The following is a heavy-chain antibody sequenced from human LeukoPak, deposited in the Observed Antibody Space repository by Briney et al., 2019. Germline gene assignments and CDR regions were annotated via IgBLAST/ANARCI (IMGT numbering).Heavy chain of an antibody. V-gene: IGHV3-48*03. CDR3: ARGAGILTGDIPYYYYYMDV. J-gene: IGHJ6*03. D-gene: IGHD3-9*01. CDR2: ISSSGSTI. Sequence: GGSLRLSCAASGFTFSSYEMNWVRQAPGKGLEWVSYISSSGSTIYYADSVKGRFTISRDNAKNSLYLQMNSLRAEDTAVYYCARGAGILTGDIPYYYYYMDVWGKGTTVTVSS. CDR1: GFTFSSYE.